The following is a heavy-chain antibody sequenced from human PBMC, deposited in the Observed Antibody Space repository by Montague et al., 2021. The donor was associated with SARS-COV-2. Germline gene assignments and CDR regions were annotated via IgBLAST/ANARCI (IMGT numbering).Heavy chain of an antibody. J-gene: IGHJ4*02. CDR2: VYYTGST. CDR3: ARDRYGHFDY. V-gene: IGHV4-31*03. D-gene: IGHD5-18*01. CDR1: GDPISRAGYF. Sequence: TLSLTCSVSGDPISRAGYFWTWIRHHPTEGLEWIGYVYYTGSTDYNPSLKSRVSMSIDTSRNQFSLKMSSVTPADTAVYYCARDRYGHFDYWGQGTLVTVSS.